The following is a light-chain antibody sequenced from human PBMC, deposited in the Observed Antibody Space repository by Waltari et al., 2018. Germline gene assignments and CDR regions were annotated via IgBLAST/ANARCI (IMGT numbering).Light chain of an antibody. V-gene: IGLV1-44*01. CDR2: SNN. CDR3: ATWDDSLNGVI. J-gene: IGLJ2*01. Sequence: QSVLTQPPSASGTPGQRVTISCSGGSSNIGNYAVQWYQQLPGTAPKLLIYSNNQRPSGVPDRFSGSKSGTSASLVISGLQSDDEADYHCATWDDSLNGVIFGGGTRLTVL. CDR1: SSNIGNYA.